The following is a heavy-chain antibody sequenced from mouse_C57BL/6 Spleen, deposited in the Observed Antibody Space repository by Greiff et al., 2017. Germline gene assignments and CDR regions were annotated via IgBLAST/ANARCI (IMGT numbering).Heavy chain of an antibody. J-gene: IGHJ4*01. CDR3: TRGSNYGDAMDY. V-gene: IGHV1-15*01. D-gene: IGHD2-5*01. CDR2: IDPETGGT. Sequence: VQLQQSGAELVRPGASVTLSCKASGYTFTDYEMHWVKQTPVHGLEWIGAIDPETGGTAYNQKFKGKAILTADKSSSTAYMELRSLTSEDSAVYYCTRGSNYGDAMDYWGQGTSVTVSS. CDR1: GYTFTDYE.